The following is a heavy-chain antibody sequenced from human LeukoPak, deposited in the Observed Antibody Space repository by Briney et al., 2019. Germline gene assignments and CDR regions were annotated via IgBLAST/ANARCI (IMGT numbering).Heavy chain of an antibody. J-gene: IGHJ6*03. CDR2: INWNGGST. CDR1: GFTFDDYG. Sequence: GGSLRLSCAASGFTFDDYGMSWVRQAPGKGLEWVSGINWNGGSTGYADSVKGRFTISRDNAKNSLYLQMNSLRAEDTALYYCARTGIPAAHGYYYYLYMDGWSKGTTVTVSS. D-gene: IGHD2-2*01. V-gene: IGHV3-20*04. CDR3: ARTGIPAAHGYYYYLYMDG.